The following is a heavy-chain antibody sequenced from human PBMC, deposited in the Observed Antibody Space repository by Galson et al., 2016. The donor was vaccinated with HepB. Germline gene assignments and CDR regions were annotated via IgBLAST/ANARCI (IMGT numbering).Heavy chain of an antibody. V-gene: IGHV3-30-3*01. Sequence: SLRLSCAASGFTFSSYAMHWVRQAPGKGLEWVAVISYDGSNKYYADSVKGRFTISRDNSKNTLYLQMNSLRAEDTAVYYCARDRAWGGTTLRPDDFYYGMDVWGQGTTVTVSS. J-gene: IGHJ6*02. CDR3: ARDRAWGGTTLRPDDFYYGMDV. CDR1: GFTFSSYA. CDR2: ISYDGSNK. D-gene: IGHD1-7*01.